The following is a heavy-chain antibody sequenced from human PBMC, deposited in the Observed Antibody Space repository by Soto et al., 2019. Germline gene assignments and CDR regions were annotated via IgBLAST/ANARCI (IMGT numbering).Heavy chain of an antibody. D-gene: IGHD5-12*01. CDR1: GFTFSNAW. V-gene: IGHV3-15*01. Sequence: GGSLRLSCAASGFTFSNAWMSWVRQAPGKGLEWVGRIKSKTDGGTTDYAAPVKGRFTISRDDSKNTLYLQMNSLKTEDTAVYYCTTARDLYSGYDEGPLYYWGQGTLVTVSS. J-gene: IGHJ4*02. CDR2: IKSKTDGGTT. CDR3: TTARDLYSGYDEGPLYY.